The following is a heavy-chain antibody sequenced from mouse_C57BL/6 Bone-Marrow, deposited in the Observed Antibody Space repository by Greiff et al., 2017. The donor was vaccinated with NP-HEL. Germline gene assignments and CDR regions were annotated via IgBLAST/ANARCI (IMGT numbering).Heavy chain of an antibody. J-gene: IGHJ2*01. CDR2: IDPSDSYT. CDR1: GYTFTSYW. V-gene: IGHV1-69*01. D-gene: IGHD1-1*01. CDR3: ARKGLYYYGSSYSFDY. Sequence: VQLQQPGAELVMPGASVKLSCKASGYTFTSYWMHWVKQRPGQGLEWIGEIDPSDSYTNYNQKFKGKSTLTVDKSSSTAYMQLSSLTSEDSAVYYCARKGLYYYGSSYSFDYWGQGTTLTVSS.